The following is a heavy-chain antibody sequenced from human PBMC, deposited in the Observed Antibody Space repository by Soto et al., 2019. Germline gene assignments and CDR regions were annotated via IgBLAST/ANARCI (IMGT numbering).Heavy chain of an antibody. CDR3: AKVRHCSSTSCYSPGAGDYYYYYMDV. J-gene: IGHJ6*03. V-gene: IGHV3-23*01. CDR2: ISGSGGST. D-gene: IGHD2-2*02. CDR1: GFTFSSYA. Sequence: PGGSLRLSCAASGFTFSSYAMSWVRQAPGKGLEWVPAISGSGGSTYYADSVKGRFTISRDNSKNTLYLQMNSLRAEDTAVYYCAKVRHCSSTSCYSPGAGDYYYYYMDVWGRGTTVTVSS.